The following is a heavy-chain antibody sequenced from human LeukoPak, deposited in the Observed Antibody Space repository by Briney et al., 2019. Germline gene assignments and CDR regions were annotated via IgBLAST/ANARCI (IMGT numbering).Heavy chain of an antibody. CDR1: GFTFSSYA. Sequence: PGGSLRLSCAASGFTFSSYAMHWVRQAPGKGLEWVAVISYDGSNKYYADSVKGRFTISRDNSKNTLYLQMNSLRAEDTAVYYCARNFLRVGLRYFDWPYLDYWGQGTLVTVSS. CDR3: ARNFLRVGLRYFDWPYLDY. CDR2: ISYDGSNK. D-gene: IGHD3-9*01. J-gene: IGHJ4*02. V-gene: IGHV3-30-3*01.